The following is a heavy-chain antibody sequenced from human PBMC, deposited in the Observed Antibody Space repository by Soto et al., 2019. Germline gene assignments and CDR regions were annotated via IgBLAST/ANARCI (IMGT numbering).Heavy chain of an antibody. CDR3: ARMGKSPSSTSCYGGYNWFDP. D-gene: IGHD2-2*01. CDR1: GFSLSTSGMC. CDR2: IDWDDDK. Sequence: GSGPTLVNPTQTLTLTCTFSGFSLSTSGMCVSWIRQPPGKALEWLALIDWDDDKYYSTSLKTRLTISKDTSKNQVVLTMTNMDPVDTATYYCARMGKSPSSTSCYGGYNWFDPWGQGTLVTVSS. J-gene: IGHJ5*02. V-gene: IGHV2-70*01.